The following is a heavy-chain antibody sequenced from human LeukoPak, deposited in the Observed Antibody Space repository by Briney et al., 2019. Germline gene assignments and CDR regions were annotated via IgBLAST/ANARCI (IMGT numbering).Heavy chain of an antibody. CDR2: ISSSSSTI. CDR1: GFTFSSYS. V-gene: IGHV3-48*04. D-gene: IGHD4-17*01. J-gene: IGHJ3*02. Sequence: GGSLRLSCAASGFTFSSYSMNWVRQAPGKGLEWVSYISSSSSTIYYADSVKGRFTISRDNAKNSLYLQMNSLRAEDTAVYYCARRTTVTSYAFDIWGQGTMVTVSS. CDR3: ARRTTVTSYAFDI.